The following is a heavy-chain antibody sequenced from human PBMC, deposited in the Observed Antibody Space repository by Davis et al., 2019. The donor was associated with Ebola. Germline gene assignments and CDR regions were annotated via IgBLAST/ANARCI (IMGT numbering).Heavy chain of an antibody. V-gene: IGHV4-4*07. Sequence: PGGSLRLSCTVSGGSISSYYWSWIRQPAGKGLEWIGRIYTSGSTNYNPSLKSRVTMSVDTSKNQFSLKLSSVTAADTAVYYCARDDANYYGSGSYYSGGWFDPWGQGTLVTVSS. J-gene: IGHJ5*02. CDR2: IYTSGST. D-gene: IGHD3-10*01. CDR1: GGSISSYY. CDR3: ARDDANYYGSGSYYSGGWFDP.